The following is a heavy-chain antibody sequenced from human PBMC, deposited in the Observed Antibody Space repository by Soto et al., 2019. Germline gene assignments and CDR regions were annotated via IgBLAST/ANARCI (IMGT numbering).Heavy chain of an antibody. CDR2: IIPIFGTA. CDR3: ARESRYCSGGSCYFLPVIDY. V-gene: IGHV1-69*12. D-gene: IGHD2-15*01. CDR1: GGTFSSYA. J-gene: IGHJ4*02. Sequence: QVQLVQSGAEVKKPGSSVKVSCKASGGTFSSYAISWVRQAPGQGLEWMGGIIPIFGTANYAQKFQGRVTMTAGESASTAYMELSSLRSEDTAVYYCARESRYCSGGSCYFLPVIDYWGQGTLVTVSS.